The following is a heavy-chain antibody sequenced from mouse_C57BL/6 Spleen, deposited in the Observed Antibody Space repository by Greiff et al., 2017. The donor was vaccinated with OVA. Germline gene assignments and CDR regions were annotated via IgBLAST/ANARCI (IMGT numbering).Heavy chain of an antibody. J-gene: IGHJ2*01. Sequence: VQLKESGAELVRPGASVTLSCKASGYTFTDYELHWVKQTPVHGLEWIGAIDPETGGTAYNQKFKGKAILTADKSSSTASMELRSLTSEDSAVYYWTRGGGLFDYWGQGTTLTVSS. CDR2: IDPETGGT. V-gene: IGHV1-15*01. CDR3: TRGGGLFDY. CDR1: GYTFTDYE. D-gene: IGHD1-1*02.